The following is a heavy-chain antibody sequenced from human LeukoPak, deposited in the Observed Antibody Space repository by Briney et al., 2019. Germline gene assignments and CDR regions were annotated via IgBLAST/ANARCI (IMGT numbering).Heavy chain of an antibody. J-gene: IGHJ5*02. CDR3: ARGLERVLLWFGGSPPPNWFDP. CDR2: MNPNSGNT. D-gene: IGHD3-10*01. CDR1: GYTFTSYD. Sequence: GASVKVSCKASGYTFTSYDINWVRQATGQGLEWMGWMNPNSGNTGYAQKFQGRVTMTRNTSISTAYMELSSLRSEDTAVYYCARGLERVLLWFGGSPPPNWFDPWGQGTLVTVSS. V-gene: IGHV1-8*01.